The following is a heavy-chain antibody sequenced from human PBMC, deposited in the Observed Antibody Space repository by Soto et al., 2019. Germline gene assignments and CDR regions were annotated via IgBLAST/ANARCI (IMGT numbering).Heavy chain of an antibody. Sequence: GESLKISCXGXGYSFTSYWIGWVRQMPGKGLEWMGIIYPGDSDTRYSPSFQGQVTISADKSISTAYLQWSSLKASDTAMYYCARTPFDDYGDYIIDYWGQGTLVTVSS. CDR2: IYPGDSDT. D-gene: IGHD4-17*01. CDR1: GYSFTSYW. CDR3: ARTPFDDYGDYIIDY. V-gene: IGHV5-51*01. J-gene: IGHJ4*02.